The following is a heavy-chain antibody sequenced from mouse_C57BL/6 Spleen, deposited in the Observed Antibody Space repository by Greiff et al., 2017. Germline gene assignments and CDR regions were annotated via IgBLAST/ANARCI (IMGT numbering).Heavy chain of an antibody. Sequence: QVQLKQSGAELVRPGASVTLSCKASGYTFTDYEMHWVKQTPVHGLEWIGAIDPETGGTAYNQKFKGKAILTAYKSSSTAYMELRSLTSEDSAVYYCTRPGSIAYWGQGTLVTVSA. CDR1: GYTFTDYE. J-gene: IGHJ3*01. D-gene: IGHD1-1*01. CDR2: IDPETGGT. CDR3: TRPGSIAY. V-gene: IGHV1-15*01.